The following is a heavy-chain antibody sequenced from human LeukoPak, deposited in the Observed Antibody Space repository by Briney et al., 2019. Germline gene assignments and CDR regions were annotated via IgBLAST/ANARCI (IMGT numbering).Heavy chain of an antibody. CDR1: GFTVSSNY. CDR3: AREVSSGWSHDAFDI. CDR2: IYSGGST. Sequence: GGSLRLSCAASGFTVSSNYMSWVRQAPGKGLEWVSVIYSGGSTYYADSVKGRFTISRDNSKNTLYLQMNSLRAEDTAVYYCAREVSSGWSHDAFDIWGQGTMVTVSS. D-gene: IGHD6-19*01. V-gene: IGHV3-53*01. J-gene: IGHJ3*02.